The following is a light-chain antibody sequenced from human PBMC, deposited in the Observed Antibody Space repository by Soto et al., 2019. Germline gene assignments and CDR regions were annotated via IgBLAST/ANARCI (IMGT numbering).Light chain of an antibody. V-gene: IGLV2-14*01. CDR2: EVS. Sequence: QSALTQPASVSGSPGQSITISCTGTSSDVGGYNYVSWYQQHPGKAPKLMIYEVSNRPSGISNHFSGSKSGNTASLTISGLQAEDEADYYCSSYTSSTTLVMFGGGTKLTVL. CDR3: SSYTSSTTLVM. CDR1: SSDVGGYNY. J-gene: IGLJ3*02.